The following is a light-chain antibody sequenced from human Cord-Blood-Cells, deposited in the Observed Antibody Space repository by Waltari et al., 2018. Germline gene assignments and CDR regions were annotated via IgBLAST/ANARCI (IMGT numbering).Light chain of an antibody. V-gene: IGLV3-1*01. Sequence: SYDLTQPPSVSVSPGQTASITCSGDKLGDKYACWYQQKPGQSPVLVIYQDSKRPSGIPEGFSGSNSGNTATLTISGTQAMDEADYYCQAWDSSTPNYVFGTGTKVTVL. J-gene: IGLJ1*01. CDR1: KLGDKY. CDR3: QAWDSSTPNYV. CDR2: QDS.